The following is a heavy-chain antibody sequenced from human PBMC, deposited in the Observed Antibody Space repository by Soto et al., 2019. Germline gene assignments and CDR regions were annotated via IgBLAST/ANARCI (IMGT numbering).Heavy chain of an antibody. CDR1: GGSISSYY. CDR3: AREGSDWSHVDY. D-gene: IGHD6-19*01. V-gene: IGHV4-59*01. CDR2: IYYSGST. Sequence: PSETLSLTCTVSGGSISSYYRSWIRQPPGKGLEWIGHIYYSGSTNYNPSLKSRVTISVDTSKNQFSLKLSSVTAADTAVYYCAREGSDWSHVDYWGQGTLVTVSS. J-gene: IGHJ4*02.